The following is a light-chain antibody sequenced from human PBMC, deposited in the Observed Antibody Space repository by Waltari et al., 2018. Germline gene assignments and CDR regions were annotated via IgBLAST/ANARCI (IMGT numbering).Light chain of an antibody. CDR2: DVT. Sequence: QSALTQPPSASGSPGQSVTISCTGTSSDVGTYNYVSWYQQHPGKAPKLMIYDVTKRPSGVPDRCPASKSGNTASLTVSGLQAEDEADFYCSSYTGSDMDIVFGGGTKLTVL. V-gene: IGLV2-8*01. CDR3: SSYTGSDMDIV. J-gene: IGLJ3*02. CDR1: SSDVGTYNY.